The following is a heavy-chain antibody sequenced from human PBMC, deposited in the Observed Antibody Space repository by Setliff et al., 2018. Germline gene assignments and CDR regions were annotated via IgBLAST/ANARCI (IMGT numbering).Heavy chain of an antibody. CDR3: ARDGVYYGMDV. CDR2: ISGSGSTI. CDR1: GFTFSSYE. V-gene: IGHV3-48*03. J-gene: IGHJ6*02. Sequence: PGGSLRLSCAASGFTFSSYEMNWVRQAPGKGLEWISYISGSGSTIYYADSVKGRFTISKDNAKNSLYLQMNNLRAEDTAVYYCARDGVYYGMDVWGQGTSVTVSS.